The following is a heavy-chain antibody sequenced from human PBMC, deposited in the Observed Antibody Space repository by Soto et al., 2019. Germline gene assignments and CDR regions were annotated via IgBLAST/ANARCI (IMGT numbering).Heavy chain of an antibody. CDR1: GFTFSSPW. J-gene: IGHJ3*01. CDR2: INGDGSST. D-gene: IGHD1-26*01. V-gene: IGHV3-74*01. CDR3: ARGLDEWAQPTVV. Sequence: EMLLVESGGGLGQPGGSLRLSCAASGFTFSSPWIHWVRQAPGKGLVWVSRINGDGSSTSYADSVKGRFTIYRDDAKRTVYLQMTSLRAEETAVYYCARGLDEWAQPTVVLGQGTLVTVSS.